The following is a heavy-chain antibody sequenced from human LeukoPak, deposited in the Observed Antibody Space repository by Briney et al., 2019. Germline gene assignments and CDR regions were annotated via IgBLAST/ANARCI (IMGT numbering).Heavy chain of an antibody. CDR3: ASEWITMVRGVADY. D-gene: IGHD3-10*01. J-gene: IGHJ4*02. Sequence: GGSLRLSCAASGFTFSSYSMNWVRQAPGEGLEWVSSISSSSSYIYYADSVKGRFTISRDNAKNSLYPQMNSLRAEDTAVYYCASEWITMVRGVADYWGQGTLVTVSS. CDR2: ISSSSSYI. V-gene: IGHV3-21*01. CDR1: GFTFSSYS.